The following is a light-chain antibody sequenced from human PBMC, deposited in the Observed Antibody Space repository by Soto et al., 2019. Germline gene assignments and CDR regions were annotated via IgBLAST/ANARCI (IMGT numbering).Light chain of an antibody. CDR3: QSYDSSLSGSYV. CDR2: DNN. V-gene: IGLV1-40*01. J-gene: IGLJ1*01. Sequence: QPVLTQPPSVSGAPGQRVTISCTGSSSNIGAGYDVHWYQQVPGTAPKLLIYDNNNRPSGVPDRFSVSKSDTSASLAITGLQAEDEADYYCQSYDSSLSGSYVFGTGTKLTVL. CDR1: SSNIGAGYD.